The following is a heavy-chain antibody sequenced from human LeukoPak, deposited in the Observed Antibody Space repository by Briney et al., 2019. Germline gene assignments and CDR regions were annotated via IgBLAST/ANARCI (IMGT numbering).Heavy chain of an antibody. Sequence: PGGSLRLPCAASGFTFSNYWMHWVRQAPGKGLVWVSRIKSDGSSTSYADSVKGRFTISRDNAKNTLYLQMNSLRAEDTAVYYCARIGAATYAFDIWGQGTMVTVSS. CDR1: GFTFSNYW. J-gene: IGHJ3*02. D-gene: IGHD1-26*01. CDR3: ARIGAATYAFDI. V-gene: IGHV3-74*01. CDR2: IKSDGSST.